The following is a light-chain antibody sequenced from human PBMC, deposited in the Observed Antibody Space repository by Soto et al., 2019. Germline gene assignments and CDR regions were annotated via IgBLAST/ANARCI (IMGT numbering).Light chain of an antibody. CDR2: DAS. J-gene: IGKJ1*01. V-gene: IGKV1-27*01. CDR1: QGISNY. CDR3: QKYHSDPWK. Sequence: DIQMTQSPSSLSASVGDRVIITCRASQGISNYLAWYQQKPGKIPKLLIYDASTLQSGVPSRFSGSGSGTDFTRTSSSLQPEYVATYCCQKYHSDPWKFGHGTQVEIK.